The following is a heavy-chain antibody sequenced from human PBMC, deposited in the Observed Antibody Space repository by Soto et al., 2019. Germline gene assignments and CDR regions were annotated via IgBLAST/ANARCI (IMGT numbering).Heavy chain of an antibody. D-gene: IGHD2-2*01. CDR1: GGSFSGYY. J-gene: IGHJ4*02. V-gene: IGHV4-34*01. Sequence: SETLSLTCAVYGGSFSGYYWSWIRQPPGKGLEWIGEINHSGSTNYNPSLKSRVTISVDTSKNQFSLKLSSVTAADTAVYYCARGPKPAASYYFGYWGQGTLVTVSS. CDR3: ARGPKPAASYYFGY. CDR2: INHSGST.